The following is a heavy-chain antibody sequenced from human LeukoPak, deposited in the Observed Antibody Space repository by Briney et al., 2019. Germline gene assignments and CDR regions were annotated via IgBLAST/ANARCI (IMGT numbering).Heavy chain of an antibody. Sequence: SQTLSLTCTVSGGSISSGNYYWSWIRQPAGKGLERIGRIYTSGSTNYNPSLKSRVTISVDTSKNQFSLKLSSVTAADTAVYYCARDVPLIAVAGIGWTLDPWGQGTLVTVSS. CDR3: ARDVPLIAVAGIGWTLDP. CDR1: GGSISSGNYY. J-gene: IGHJ5*02. CDR2: IYTSGST. V-gene: IGHV4-61*02. D-gene: IGHD6-19*01.